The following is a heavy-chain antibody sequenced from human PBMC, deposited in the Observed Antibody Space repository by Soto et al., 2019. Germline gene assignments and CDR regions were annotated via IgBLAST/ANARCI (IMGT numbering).Heavy chain of an antibody. Sequence: SVKVSCKASGGTFSSYAISWVRQAPGQGLEWMGGIIPIFGTANYAQKLQGRVMITADESTSTAYMELSSLRSEDTAVYYCARPSGQYYYYYGMDVWGQGTTVTVSS. J-gene: IGHJ6*02. D-gene: IGHD3-3*01. V-gene: IGHV1-69*13. CDR1: GGTFSSYA. CDR3: ARPSGQYYYYYGMDV. CDR2: IIPIFGTA.